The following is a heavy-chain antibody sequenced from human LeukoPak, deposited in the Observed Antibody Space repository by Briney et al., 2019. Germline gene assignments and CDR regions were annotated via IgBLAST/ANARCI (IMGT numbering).Heavy chain of an antibody. J-gene: IGHJ5*02. D-gene: IGHD3-9*01. Sequence: GGSLRHSCAASGFTFSSYGMHWVRQAPGKGLEWVAVIWYDGSNKYYADSVRGRFTISRDNSKNTLYLQMNSLRAEDTAVYYCARGSILTGYYSGWFDPWGQGTLVTVSS. CDR3: ARGSILTGYYSGWFDP. CDR2: IWYDGSNK. CDR1: GFTFSSYG. V-gene: IGHV3-33*01.